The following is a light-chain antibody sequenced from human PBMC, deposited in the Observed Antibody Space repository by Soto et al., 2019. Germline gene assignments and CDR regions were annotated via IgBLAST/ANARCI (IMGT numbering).Light chain of an antibody. CDR3: ASYTSSSTSVI. CDR2: EVS. CDR1: SSDVGGYKY. J-gene: IGLJ2*01. Sequence: QSVLTQPASVSGSPGQSITISCTGTSSDVGGYKYVSWYQQHPDKAPKLIIFEVSNRPSGISSRFSGSKSGNTASLTISGLQAEEEADYYCASYTSSSTSVIFGRGTKVTVL. V-gene: IGLV2-14*01.